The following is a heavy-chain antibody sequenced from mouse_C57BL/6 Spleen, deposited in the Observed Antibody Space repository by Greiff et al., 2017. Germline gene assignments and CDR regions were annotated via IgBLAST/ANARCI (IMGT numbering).Heavy chain of an antibody. CDR3: ASGYYGSSSWFAY. D-gene: IGHD1-1*01. CDR1: GFSLTSYG. CDR2: IWGVGST. Sequence: QVQLQQSGPGLVAPSQSLSITCPVSGFSLTSYGVDWVRQSPGQGLEWLGVIWGVGSTNYNSALKSRLSISKDNSKSQVFLKMNSLQTDDTAMYYCASGYYGSSSWFAYWGQGTLVTVSA. V-gene: IGHV2-6*01. J-gene: IGHJ3*01.